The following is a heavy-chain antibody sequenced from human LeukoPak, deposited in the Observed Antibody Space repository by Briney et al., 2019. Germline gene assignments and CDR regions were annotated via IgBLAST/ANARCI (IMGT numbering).Heavy chain of an antibody. J-gene: IGHJ4*02. CDR2: ISGSGGST. CDR3: AKDLYSGSYIKESPIDY. V-gene: IGHV3-23*01. CDR1: GFTFSSCA. D-gene: IGHD1-26*01. Sequence: SGGSLRLSCAASGFTFSSCAMSWVRQAPGKGLEWVSAISGSGGSTYYADSVKGRFTISRDNSKNTLYLQMNSLRAEDTAVYYYAKDLYSGSYIKESPIDYWGQGTLVTVSS.